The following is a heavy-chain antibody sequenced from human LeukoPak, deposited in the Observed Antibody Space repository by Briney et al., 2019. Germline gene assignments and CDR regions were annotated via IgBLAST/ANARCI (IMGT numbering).Heavy chain of an antibody. CDR1: GGSISSYY. CDR2: ISDIGSI. CDR3: AGHHPRNTVDF. V-gene: IGHV4-59*08. Sequence: SATLSLTCTVSGGSISSYYWSWVRQPPGKGLEWIAYISDIGSINYNPSLKSRVTISLDTSNNQFSLKLSSVTAADTAVYYCAGHHPRNTVDFWGQGTLVTVSS. J-gene: IGHJ4*02. D-gene: IGHD2/OR15-2a*01.